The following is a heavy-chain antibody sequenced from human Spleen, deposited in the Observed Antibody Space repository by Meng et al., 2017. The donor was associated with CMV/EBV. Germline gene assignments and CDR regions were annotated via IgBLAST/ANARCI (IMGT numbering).Heavy chain of an antibody. CDR1: GYTFTSYS. D-gene: IGHD2-2*01. CDR2: INPNSGGT. J-gene: IGHJ6*02. CDR3: ARDRCSSTSCPRGYYGMDV. Sequence: ASVKVSCKASGYTFTSYSISWVRQAPGQGLEWMGWINPNSGGTNYAQKFQGRVTMTRDTSISTAYMELSRLRSDDTAVYYCARDRCSSTSCPRGYYGMDVWGQGTTVTVSS. V-gene: IGHV1-2*02.